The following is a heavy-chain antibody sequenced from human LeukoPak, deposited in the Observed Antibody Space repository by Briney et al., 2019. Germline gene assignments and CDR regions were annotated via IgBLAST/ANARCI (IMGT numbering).Heavy chain of an antibody. Sequence: GVSLRLSCAASGFTFSSYSMNWVRRAPGKGLEWVGHIKSKSAGGTTDFAAPVKGRFTISRDDSKNTLYLQMNSLTSEDTAVYYCAQGSGQYYEYWGQGTLVTVSS. CDR2: IKSKSAGGTT. D-gene: IGHD3-22*01. V-gene: IGHV3-15*07. J-gene: IGHJ4*02. CDR1: GFTFSSYS. CDR3: AQGSGQYYEY.